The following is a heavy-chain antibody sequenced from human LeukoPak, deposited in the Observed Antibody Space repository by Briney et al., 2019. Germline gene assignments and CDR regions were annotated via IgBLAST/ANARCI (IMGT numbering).Heavy chain of an antibody. CDR3: ARALFLTDDWFDY. Sequence: GGSLRLSRASSGFTFSSYEMNWVRDAPGKGLEWVSYISRSGNTIYYADSVKGRFTISRDNAKNSLYLQMHSLRAEDTAVYYCARALFLTDDWFDYWGQGTLVTVSS. V-gene: IGHV3-48*03. J-gene: IGHJ5*01. CDR2: ISRSGNTI. D-gene: IGHD3-9*01. CDR1: GFTFSSYE.